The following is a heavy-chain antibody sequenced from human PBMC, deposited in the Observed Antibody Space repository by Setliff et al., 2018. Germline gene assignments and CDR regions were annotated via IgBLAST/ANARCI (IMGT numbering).Heavy chain of an antibody. CDR1: GYTFNDYG. D-gene: IGHD2-8*01. V-gene: IGHV1-18*01. CDR3: SRLVRFCTRTSCQRLSGGEF. Sequence: ASVKVSCKTSGYTFNDYGIAWVRQAPGQGLEWMGWISAYTGNTFYSPKFHGRVTLTTDTSTSTGYMELRSLGSDDTAVYYCSRLVRFCTRTSCQRLSGGEFWGQGTLVTVSS. J-gene: IGHJ4*02. CDR2: ISAYTGNT.